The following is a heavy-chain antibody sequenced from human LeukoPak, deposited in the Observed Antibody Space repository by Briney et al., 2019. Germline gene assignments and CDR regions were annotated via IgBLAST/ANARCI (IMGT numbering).Heavy chain of an antibody. D-gene: IGHD3-22*01. Sequence: SSVPLSLTCTVSIRSISRYYGIWMRQSTGRAREGVGYMYYSRSNNYYASLKSRVTRAVDTSKNQFSLKLSSVTAADTAVYYCAREREGYDSSGDYSYNWFDPWGQGTLVTVSS. CDR3: AREREGYDSSGDYSYNWFDP. CDR2: MYYSRSN. CDR1: IRSISRYY. V-gene: IGHV4-59*01. J-gene: IGHJ5*02.